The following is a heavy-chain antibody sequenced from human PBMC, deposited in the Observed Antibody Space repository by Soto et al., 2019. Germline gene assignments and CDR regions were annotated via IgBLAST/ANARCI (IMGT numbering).Heavy chain of an antibody. Sequence: QVQLVESGGGVVQPGRSLRLSCAASGFTFSNFGMHWGRQAPGKGLEWVAAISADGSDKYFSDSVKGRFTISRDNSKNTLFRQMNSLRVEETAVYYCTKGSEVARQELDYWGQGTLVTVSS. CDR1: GFTFSNFG. CDR2: ISADGSDK. J-gene: IGHJ4*02. D-gene: IGHD3-3*01. CDR3: TKGSEVARQELDY. V-gene: IGHV3-30*18.